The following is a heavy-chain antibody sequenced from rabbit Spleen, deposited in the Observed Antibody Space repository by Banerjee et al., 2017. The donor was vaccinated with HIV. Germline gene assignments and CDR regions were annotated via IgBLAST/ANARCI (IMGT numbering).Heavy chain of an antibody. D-gene: IGHD1-1*01. CDR2: IYTGSSGST. J-gene: IGHJ6*01. CDR3: ARDPYGYGSGYYPYYGMDL. CDR1: GFSFSSSYY. V-gene: IGHV1S45*01. Sequence: QDQLEESGGDLVKPEGSLTLTCTASGFSFSSSYYMCWVRQAPGKGLEWIGCIYTGSSGSTYYASWAKGRFTISKTSSTTVTLQMTSLTAADTATYFCARDPYGYGSGYYPYYGMDLWGPGTLVTVS.